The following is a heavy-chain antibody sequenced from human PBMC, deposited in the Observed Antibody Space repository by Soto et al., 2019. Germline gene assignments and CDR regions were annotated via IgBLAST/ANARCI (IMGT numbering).Heavy chain of an antibody. V-gene: IGHV4-61*01. Sequence: QVQLQESGPGLVKPSETLSLTCTVSGGSVSSGSYYWSWIRQPPGKGLEWIGYIYYSGSTNYNPSLKSRVTISVDTSKNRFSLKLSSVTAADTAVYYCARVGIQLWFGFDYWGQGTLVTVSS. CDR3: ARVGIQLWFGFDY. CDR1: GGSVSSGSYY. J-gene: IGHJ4*02. CDR2: IYYSGST. D-gene: IGHD5-18*01.